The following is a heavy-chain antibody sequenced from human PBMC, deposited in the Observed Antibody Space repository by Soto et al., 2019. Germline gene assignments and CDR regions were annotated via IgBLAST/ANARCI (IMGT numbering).Heavy chain of an antibody. CDR1: GFSLSTCGVA. J-gene: IGHJ4*02. Sequence: QITLKESGPTLVKPTQTLTLTCTFSGFSLSTCGVAVGWIRQPPGKALEWLALIYWDDDKRYSPSLKSRLTITKDTSKNQVVLTMTNMDPVDTATYYCAHSLGYYDSSLLGFWGQGTLVTVSS. CDR2: IYWDDDK. D-gene: IGHD3-22*01. CDR3: AHSLGYYDSSLLGF. V-gene: IGHV2-5*02.